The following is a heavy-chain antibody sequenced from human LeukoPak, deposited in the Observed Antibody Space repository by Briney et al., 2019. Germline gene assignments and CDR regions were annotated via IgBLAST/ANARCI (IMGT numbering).Heavy chain of an antibody. CDR1: GFTFSSYA. CDR3: ARGEAVASSAFDY. D-gene: IGHD6-19*01. V-gene: IGHV3-23*01. CDR2: MSGSGGST. Sequence: GGSLRLSCAASGFTFSSYAMSWVRQAPGKGLEWVSSMSGSGGSTYYADSVKGRFTISRDNSKNTLYLQMNSLRAEDTAVYYCARGEAVASSAFDYWGQGTLVTVSS. J-gene: IGHJ4*02.